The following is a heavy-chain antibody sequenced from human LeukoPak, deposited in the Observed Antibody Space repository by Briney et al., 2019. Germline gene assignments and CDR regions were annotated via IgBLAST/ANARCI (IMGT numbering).Heavy chain of an antibody. CDR3: ARDPITIFGVVDY. V-gene: IGHV3-21*01. CDR2: ISSSSSYI. Sequence: GGSLRLSCAASGFTFSSYSMNWVHQAPGKGLEWVSSISSSSSYIYYADSVKGRFTISRDNAKNSLYLQMNSLRAEDTAVYYCARDPITIFGVVDYWGQGTLVTVSS. CDR1: GFTFSSYS. J-gene: IGHJ4*02. D-gene: IGHD3-3*01.